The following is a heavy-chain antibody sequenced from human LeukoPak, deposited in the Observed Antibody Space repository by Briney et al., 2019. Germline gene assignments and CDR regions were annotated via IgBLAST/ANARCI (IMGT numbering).Heavy chain of an antibody. CDR1: GLTFSSYA. CDR3: ARDRPIDFWSGYYTGGAGVFDY. J-gene: IGHJ4*02. V-gene: IGHV3-48*03. D-gene: IGHD3-3*01. CDR2: ISSSGSTI. Sequence: GGSLRLSCAVSGLTFSSYAMNWVRQAPGKGLEWVSYISSSGSTIYYADSVKGRFTISRDNAKNSLYLQMNSLRAEDTAVYYCARDRPIDFWSGYYTGGAGVFDYWGQGTLVTVSS.